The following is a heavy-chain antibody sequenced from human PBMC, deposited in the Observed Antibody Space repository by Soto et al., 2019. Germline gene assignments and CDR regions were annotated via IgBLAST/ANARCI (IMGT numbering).Heavy chain of an antibody. J-gene: IGHJ5*02. CDR3: ARRKLEMMYVGCFDP. D-gene: IGHD2-8*01. CDR2: IHHSGST. V-gene: IGHV4-4*02. CDR1: GDSISSRNW. Sequence: QVQLQESGPGLVKPSETLSLTCAVSGDSISSRNWWSCVRQTPGKGLEYIGEIHHSGSTNYNPSLKSRVTMSVDKSKNQFSLNRNSVTAADTAIYYCARRKLEMMYVGCFDPWGQGTLVTVSS.